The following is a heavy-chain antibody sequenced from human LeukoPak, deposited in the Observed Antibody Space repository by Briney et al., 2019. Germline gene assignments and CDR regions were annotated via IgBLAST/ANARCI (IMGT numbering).Heavy chain of an antibody. CDR1: GGTFSSYA. CDR3: AREGSYGYSDY. CDR2: IIPILGIA. D-gene: IGHD5-18*01. Sequence: ASVKVSCKASGGTFSSYAISWVRQAPGQGLEWMGRIIPILGIANYAQKFQGRVTITADKSTSTAYMELSSLRSEDTAVYYCAREGSYGYSDYWGQGTLVTVSS. V-gene: IGHV1-69*04. J-gene: IGHJ4*02.